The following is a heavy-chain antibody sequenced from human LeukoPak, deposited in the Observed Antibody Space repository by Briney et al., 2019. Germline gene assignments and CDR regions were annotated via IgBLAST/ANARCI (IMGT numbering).Heavy chain of an antibody. J-gene: IGHJ6*03. CDR2: ISGSGGTT. D-gene: IGHD1-26*01. CDR1: GFTFSSYW. V-gene: IGHV3-23*01. Sequence: GGSLRLSCATSGFTFSSYWMSWVRQAPGKGLEWVSPISGSGGTTYYADSVKGRFTISRDNSKNTLYLQMNSLRAEDTAVYYCAKDNGRGYYYMDVWGKGTTVTVSS. CDR3: AKDNGRGYYYMDV.